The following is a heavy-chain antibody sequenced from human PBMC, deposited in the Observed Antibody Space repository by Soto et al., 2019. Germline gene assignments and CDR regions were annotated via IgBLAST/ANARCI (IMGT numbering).Heavy chain of an antibody. CDR2: ISAYNGNT. CDR3: ARRDGYNEGDDY. D-gene: IGHD5-12*01. Sequence: XSVKVSCKASGYSFTSYGIIWGRQAPGQGLEWMGWISAYNGNTNYAQKLQGRVTMTTDTSTSTAYMELRSLRSDDTAVYYCARRDGYNEGDDYWGQRTLVTVSS. CDR1: GYSFTSYG. V-gene: IGHV1-18*04. J-gene: IGHJ4*02.